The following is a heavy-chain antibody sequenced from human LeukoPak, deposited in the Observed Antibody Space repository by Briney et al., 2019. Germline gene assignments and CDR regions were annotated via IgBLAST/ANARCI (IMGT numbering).Heavy chain of an antibody. J-gene: IGHJ5*02. V-gene: IGHV4-38-2*01. CDR3: ARGDLKSDWFDP. CDR2: FYHSGST. CDR1: GYSISSGYF. D-gene: IGHD3-10*01. Sequence: SETLSLTCAVSGYSISSGYFWGWIRQPPGKGLEWIGSFYHSGSTHYNPSLRSRVTISVDTSKNQFSLKLRSVTAADTAVYYCARGDLKSDWFDPWGQGTLVIVST.